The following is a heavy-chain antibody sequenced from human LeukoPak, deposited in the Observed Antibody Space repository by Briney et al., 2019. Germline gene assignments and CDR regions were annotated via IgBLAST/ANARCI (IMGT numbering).Heavy chain of an antibody. J-gene: IGHJ6*02. CDR2: ISGSGGST. CDR1: GFTFSSYA. Sequence: PGGSLRLSCAASGFTFSSYAMSWVRQAPGKGLEWVSAISGSGGSTYYADSVKGRFTISRDNSKNTLYLQMNSLRAEDTAVYYCARGNGLITMVRGVMPANYHYYYGMDVWGQGTTVTVSS. CDR3: ARGNGLITMVRGVMPANYHYYYGMDV. D-gene: IGHD3-10*01. V-gene: IGHV3-23*01.